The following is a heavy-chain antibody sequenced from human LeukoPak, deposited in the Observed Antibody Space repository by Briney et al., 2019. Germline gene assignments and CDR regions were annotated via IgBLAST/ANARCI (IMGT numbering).Heavy chain of an antibody. Sequence: SETLSLTCTVSVGSMSSYYWSWIRQPPGKGLEWLGYVYYSGSTNYNPSLKSRVTISLGTSKNQFSLKLSSVTAADTAEYYWARHGSGTSLALDPWGQGTLVTVSS. CDR1: VGSMSSYY. J-gene: IGHJ5*02. V-gene: IGHV4-59*08. D-gene: IGHD3-10*01. CDR3: ARHGSGTSLALDP. CDR2: VYYSGST.